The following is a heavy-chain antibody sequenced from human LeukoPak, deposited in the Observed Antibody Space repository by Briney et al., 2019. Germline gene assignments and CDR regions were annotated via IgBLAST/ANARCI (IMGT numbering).Heavy chain of an antibody. D-gene: IGHD3-16*01. CDR1: GFAFDEYA. V-gene: IGHV3-9*01. J-gene: IGHJ4*02. Sequence: PGASLRLSCAATGFAFDEYAVHWVRRAPGKGLEWVSGIGWNGNNIGYAESVKGRFTMSRDNAKNSLSLQMNSLRVEDTALYYCAKDMGGGGPLDYWGQGTLVTVSS. CDR3: AKDMGGGGPLDY. CDR2: IGWNGNNI.